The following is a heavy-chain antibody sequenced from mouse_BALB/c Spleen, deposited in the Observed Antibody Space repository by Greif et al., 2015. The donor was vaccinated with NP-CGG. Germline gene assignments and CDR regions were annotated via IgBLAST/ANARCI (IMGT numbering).Heavy chain of an antibody. V-gene: IGHV1-18*01. D-gene: IGHD2-14*01. J-gene: IGHJ3*01. CDR1: GYTFTDYN. Sequence: VQLQQSGPELVKPGASVKIPCKASGYTFTDYNMDWVKQSHGKSLEWIGDINPNNGGTIYNQKFKGKATLTVDKSSSTAYMELRSLTSEDTAVYYCARAPPYRYDGAWFAYWGQGTLVTVSA. CDR2: INPNNGGT. CDR3: ARAPPYRYDGAWFAY.